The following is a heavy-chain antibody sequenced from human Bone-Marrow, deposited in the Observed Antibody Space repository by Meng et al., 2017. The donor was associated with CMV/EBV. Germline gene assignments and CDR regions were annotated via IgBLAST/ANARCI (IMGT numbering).Heavy chain of an antibody. D-gene: IGHD3-3*01. J-gene: IGHJ1*01. CDR2: IWYDGSNK. Sequence: GESLKISCAASGFTFSSYGMHWVRQAPGKGLEWVAVIWYDGSNKYYADSVKGRFTISRDNSKNTLYLQMNSLRAEDTAVYYCAKDGGTYYDFWSGYYKGWGQGTLVTVSS. V-gene: IGHV3-30*02. CDR1: GFTFSSYG. CDR3: AKDGGTYYDFWSGYYKG.